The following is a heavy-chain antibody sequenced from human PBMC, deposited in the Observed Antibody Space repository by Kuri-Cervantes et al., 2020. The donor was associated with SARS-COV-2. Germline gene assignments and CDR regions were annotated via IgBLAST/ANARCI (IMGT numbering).Heavy chain of an antibody. J-gene: IGHJ4*02. CDR2: IKQGGSEK. CDR1: GFTFSSYW. D-gene: IGHD7-27*01. Sequence: GGSLRLSCAASGFTFSSYWMSWVRQAPGKGLEWVANIKQGGSEKYYVDSVKGRFTISRDNSKNTLYLQMNSLKAEDTAVYYCARELAGDIDYWGQGTLVTVSS. V-gene: IGHV3-7*01. CDR3: ARELAGDIDY.